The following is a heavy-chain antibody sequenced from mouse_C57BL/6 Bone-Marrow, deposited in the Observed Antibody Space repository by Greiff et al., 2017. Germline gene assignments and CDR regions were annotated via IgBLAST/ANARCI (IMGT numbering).Heavy chain of an antibody. CDR1: GFNIKDDY. D-gene: IGHD2-5*01. CDR3: TPYYSNPWFAY. V-gene: IGHV14-4*01. CDR2: IDPENGDT. J-gene: IGHJ3*01. Sequence: EVKLMESGAELVRPGASVKLSCTASGFNIKDDYMHWVKQRPEQGLEWIGWIDPENGDTEYASKFQGKATITADTSSNTAYLQLSSLTSEDTAVYYCTPYYSNPWFAYWGQGTLVTVSA.